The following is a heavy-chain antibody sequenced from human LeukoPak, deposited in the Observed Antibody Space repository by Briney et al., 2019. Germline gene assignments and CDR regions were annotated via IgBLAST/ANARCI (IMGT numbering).Heavy chain of an antibody. J-gene: IGHJ4*01. CDR2: ISSTSRFI. Sequence: PGGSLRLSCAASGFTFTDYSMIWVRQAPGQGLDWVASISSTSRFINYNDSVKGRFTLFRDNANNSVSLQMNSLRVEDTGLYFCARRRFDISGFRLPLDLWGQGTLVIVSS. D-gene: IGHD3-22*01. V-gene: IGHV3-21*01. CDR1: GFTFTDYS. CDR3: ARRRFDISGFRLPLDL.